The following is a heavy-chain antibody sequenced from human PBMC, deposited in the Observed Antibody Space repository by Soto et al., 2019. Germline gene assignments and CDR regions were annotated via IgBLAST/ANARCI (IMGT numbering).Heavy chain of an antibody. Sequence: GASVKVSCKASGYTFTSYAMHWVRQAPGQRLEWMGWINAGNGNTKYSQKFQGRVTITRDTSASTAYMELSSLRSEDTAVYYCAREKKTTVVSSAYFQHWGQGTLVTVSS. J-gene: IGHJ1*01. CDR1: GYTFTSYA. D-gene: IGHD4-17*01. CDR3: AREKKTTVVSSAYFQH. CDR2: INAGNGNT. V-gene: IGHV1-3*01.